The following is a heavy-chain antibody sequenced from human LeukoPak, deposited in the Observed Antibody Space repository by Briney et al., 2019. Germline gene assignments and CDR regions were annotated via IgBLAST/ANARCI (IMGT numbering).Heavy chain of an antibody. CDR1: GFTFSDHY. J-gene: IGHJ4*02. CDR3: ARLDGIAAAGGASH. V-gene: IGHV3-66*01. CDR2: IYSGGST. D-gene: IGHD6-13*01. Sequence: GGSLRLSCAASGFTFSDHYMDWVRQAPGKGLEWVSVIYSGGSTYYADSVKGRFTISRDNSKNTLYLQMNSLRAEDTAVYYCARLDGIAAAGGASHWGQGTLVTVSS.